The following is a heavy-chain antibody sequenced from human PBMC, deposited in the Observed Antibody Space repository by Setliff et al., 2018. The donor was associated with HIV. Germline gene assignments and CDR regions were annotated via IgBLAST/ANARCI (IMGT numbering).Heavy chain of an antibody. CDR3: AKPLTQWGVSPYHYAFGV. CDR1: GFTVSSNS. V-gene: IGHV3-53*01. J-gene: IGHJ6*02. D-gene: IGHD1-26*01. CDR2: IYSVGIT. Sequence: HPGGSLRLSCAASGFTVSSNSMSWVRQAPGKGLEWVSVIYSVGITYYTDSVKGRFTISRDNAKKSLYLQMNSLRAEDTAIYYCAKPLTQWGVSPYHYAFGVWGQGTTVTVSS.